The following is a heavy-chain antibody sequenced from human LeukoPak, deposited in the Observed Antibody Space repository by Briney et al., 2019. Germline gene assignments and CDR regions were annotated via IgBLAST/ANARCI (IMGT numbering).Heavy chain of an antibody. J-gene: IGHJ4*02. CDR3: ARAAYSGTYHSDY. CDR2: IYYSGST. D-gene: IGHD1-26*01. CDR1: GGSVNSGSYY. V-gene: IGHV4-61*01. Sequence: SETLSLTCTVSGGSVNSGSYYWNWIRQPPGKGLEWIGYIYYSGSTNYNPSLKSRVTISVDTSKNQFSLKLSSVTAADTAVYYCARAAYSGTYHSDYWGQGTLVTVSS.